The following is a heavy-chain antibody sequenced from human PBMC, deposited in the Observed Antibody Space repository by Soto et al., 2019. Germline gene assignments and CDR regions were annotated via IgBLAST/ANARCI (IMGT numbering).Heavy chain of an antibody. CDR2: IYYSGST. J-gene: IGHJ4*02. D-gene: IGHD4-17*01. V-gene: IGHV4-31*03. CDR1: GGSISSWGYY. Sequence: QVQLQESGPGLVKPSQTLSLTCTVSGGSISSWGYYCSWIRQHPGKGLERIGYIYYSGSTYYNPSLKSRLTIAVDTSKNQFSLKLGSVTAADTAVYYCAKSSQSTVTTFAYWGQGTLVTVSS. CDR3: AKSSQSTVTTFAY.